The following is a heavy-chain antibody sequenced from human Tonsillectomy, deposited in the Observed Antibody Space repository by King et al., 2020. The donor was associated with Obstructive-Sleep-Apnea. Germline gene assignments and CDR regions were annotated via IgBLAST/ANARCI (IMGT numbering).Heavy chain of an antibody. CDR1: GFTFSDYY. D-gene: IGHD1-26*01. CDR3: ARDSSYPYWYFDL. Sequence: VQLVESGGGLVKPGGSLRLSCAASGFTFSDYYMSWIRQAPGKGLEWVSYITSTSSYTNYADSVKGRFTISRDNAKNSLYLQMNSLRADDTAVYYCARDSSYPYWYFDLWGRGTLVTVSS. J-gene: IGHJ2*01. CDR2: ITSTSSYT. V-gene: IGHV3-11*06.